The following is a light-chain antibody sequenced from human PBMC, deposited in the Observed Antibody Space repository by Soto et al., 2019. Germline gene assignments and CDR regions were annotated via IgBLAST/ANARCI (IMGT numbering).Light chain of an antibody. V-gene: IGLV1-47*01. Sequence: QSVLTQPPSASGTPGQRVTISCSGSSSNIGSKYVYSDQQLPGTAPKLLMYRNNQRPSGIPDRCSGSKSVTSGSLAISGLRSEDEADYYCAAWNAGVSGPAFGRGTKLTVL. J-gene: IGLJ2*01. CDR1: SSNIGSKY. CDR2: RNN. CDR3: AAWNAGVSGPA.